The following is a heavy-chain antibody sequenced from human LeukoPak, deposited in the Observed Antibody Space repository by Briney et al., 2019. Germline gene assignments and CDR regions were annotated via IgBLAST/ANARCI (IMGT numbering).Heavy chain of an antibody. Sequence: PSETLSLTCIVSGYSISSSYFWGWVRQPPGKGLEWIGSIFHSGSVYYNPSLKSRVTISVDPSKNRFSLKLTSVTAADTAVYYCAGVVASTSIDSWGQGTLVTVSS. CDR1: GYSISSSYF. V-gene: IGHV4-38-2*02. D-gene: IGHD2-15*01. CDR3: AGVVASTSIDS. CDR2: IFHSGSV. J-gene: IGHJ4*02.